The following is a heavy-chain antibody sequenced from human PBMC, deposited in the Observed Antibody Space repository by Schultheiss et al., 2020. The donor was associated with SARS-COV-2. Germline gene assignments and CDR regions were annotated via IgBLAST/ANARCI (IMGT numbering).Heavy chain of an antibody. V-gene: IGHV4-59*08. Sequence: SETLSLTCTVSGGSISSYYWSWIRQPPGKGLEWIGYIYYSGSTYYNPSLKSRVTISVDTSKNQFSLKLSSVTAADTAVYYCARGGVAGTNFDYWGQGTLVTVSS. J-gene: IGHJ4*02. D-gene: IGHD6-19*01. CDR3: ARGGVAGTNFDY. CDR2: IYYSGST. CDR1: GGSISSYY.